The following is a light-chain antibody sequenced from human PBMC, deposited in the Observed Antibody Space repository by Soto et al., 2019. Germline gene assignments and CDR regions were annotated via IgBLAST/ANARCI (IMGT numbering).Light chain of an antibody. V-gene: IGLV2-8*01. CDR2: EVS. Sequence: LTQPPSASGSPGQSVTISCTGTSSDVGGYNYVSWYQQYPGKAPKLMIYEVSKRPSGVPDRFSGSKSGNMASLTVSGLQAEDEADYYCSSYAGGNNPFVFGTGTKVTVL. CDR1: SSDVGGYNY. CDR3: SSYAGGNNPFV. J-gene: IGLJ1*01.